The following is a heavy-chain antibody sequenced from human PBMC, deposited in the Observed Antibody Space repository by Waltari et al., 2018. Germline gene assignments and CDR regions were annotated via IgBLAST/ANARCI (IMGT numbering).Heavy chain of an antibody. J-gene: IGHJ2*01. CDR3: AADSEWELHYWYFDL. V-gene: IGHV1-58*01. Sequence: QMQLVQSGPEVKKPGTSVKVSCQASGFTFTSSAVQWVRQARGQRLEWIGWIVVGSGNTNKAQKFQERVSITRDMSTSTAYVGLSSLRSEDTAVYYCAADSEWELHYWYFDLWGRGTLVTVSS. D-gene: IGHD1-26*01. CDR2: IVVGSGNT. CDR1: GFTFTSSA.